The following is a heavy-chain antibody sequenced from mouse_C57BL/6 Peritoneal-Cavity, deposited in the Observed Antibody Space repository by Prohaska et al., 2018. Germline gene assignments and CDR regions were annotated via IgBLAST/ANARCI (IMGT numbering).Heavy chain of an antibody. CDR3: KSYSNYGYFDV. CDR2: INSDVSAI. V-gene: IGHV11-2*01. D-gene: IGHD2-5*01. Sequence: EVPLLYPGGGLVQPGGSRGLSCEGSGFTFSGFWMSWVRQTPWKTLEWIGDINSDVSAINYAPSIKDRFTIFRDNDKSTRYLQMSNVRSEDTATYFCKSYSNYGYFDVWGTGTTVTVSS. J-gene: IGHJ1*03. CDR1: GFTFSGFW.